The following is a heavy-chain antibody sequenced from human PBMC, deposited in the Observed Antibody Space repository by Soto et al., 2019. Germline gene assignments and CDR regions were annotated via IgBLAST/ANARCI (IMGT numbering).Heavy chain of an antibody. Sequence: SETLSLTCTVSGGSISSYYWSWIRQPPGERLEWVGDICHGGGANYNPSLKSRVSFSMDPSKNQFSLKLNSVMAADTAVYYCAGYSNSWSKYVKHWGRGSLVTVSS. D-gene: IGHD6-13*01. CDR3: AGYSNSWSKYVKH. CDR1: GGSISSYY. J-gene: IGHJ1*01. CDR2: ICHGGGA. V-gene: IGHV4-59*04.